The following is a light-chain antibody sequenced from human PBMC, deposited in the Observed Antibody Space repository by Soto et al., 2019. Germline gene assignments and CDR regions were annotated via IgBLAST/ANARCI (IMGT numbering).Light chain of an antibody. Sequence: QSALTQPASVSGSPGQSITISCTGTSSDVGGYNYVSWYQQHPGKAPKLMIYDVSNRPSGVSNRFSGSKSGNTASLTISGLQTDDEADYYCSSYTSSSTLYFFASGTNVTGL. J-gene: IGLJ1*01. CDR1: SSDVGGYNY. V-gene: IGLV2-14*01. CDR3: SSYTSSSTLYF. CDR2: DVS.